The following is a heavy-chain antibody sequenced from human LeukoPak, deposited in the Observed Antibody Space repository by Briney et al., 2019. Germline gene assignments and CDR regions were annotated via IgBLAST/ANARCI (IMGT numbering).Heavy chain of an antibody. CDR2: INWNGGST. CDR1: GFTFDDYG. D-gene: IGHD6-19*01. CDR3: ARVYSSGWKYYFDY. V-gene: IGHV3-20*01. J-gene: IGHJ4*02. Sequence: GGSLRLSCAASGFTFDDYGMSWVRQAPGKGLEWVSGINWNGGSTGYADSVKGRFTISRDNAKNSLYLQMNSLRAEDTALYHCARVYSSGWKYYFDYWGQGTLVTVSS.